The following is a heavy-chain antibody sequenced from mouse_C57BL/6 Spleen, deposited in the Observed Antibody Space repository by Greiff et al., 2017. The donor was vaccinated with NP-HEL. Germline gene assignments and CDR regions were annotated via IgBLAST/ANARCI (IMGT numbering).Heavy chain of an antibody. CDR2: INPNNGGT. Sequence: EVQLQQSGPELVKPGASVKISCKASGYTFTDYYMNWVKQSHGKSLEWIGDINPNNGGTSYNQKFKGKATLTVDKSSSTAYMELRSLTSEDSAVYYCARSPITTGSMDYWGQGTSVTVSS. V-gene: IGHV1-26*01. CDR3: ARSPITTGSMDY. CDR1: GYTFTDYY. J-gene: IGHJ4*01. D-gene: IGHD1-1*01.